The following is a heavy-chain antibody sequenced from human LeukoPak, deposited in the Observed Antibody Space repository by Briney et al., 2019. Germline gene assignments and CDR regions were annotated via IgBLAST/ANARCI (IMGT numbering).Heavy chain of an antibody. CDR2: IYYSGST. V-gene: IGHV4-59*01. J-gene: IGHJ6*02. CDR3: ARAGYCSGGSCSHYYGVDV. D-gene: IGHD2-15*01. CDR1: GASISSYY. Sequence: SETLSLTCTVSGASISSYYWSWIRQPPGKALEWIGYIYYSGSTNYNPSLKSRVTISVDTSNGQFSLRLSSVTAADTAVYYCARAGYCSGGSCSHYYGVDVWGQGTTVTVSS.